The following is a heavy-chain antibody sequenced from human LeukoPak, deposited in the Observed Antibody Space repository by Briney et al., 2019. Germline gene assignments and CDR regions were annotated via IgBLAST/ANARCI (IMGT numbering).Heavy chain of an antibody. Sequence: PGGSLRLSCAASGFTFSSHDMHWVRQATGKGLEWVSVIGTAGDTYYSGSVKGRFTISRENAKNSVYLQMNSLRAGDTAVYYCARDPRGYHSGSYGMDVWGQGTTVTVSS. J-gene: IGHJ6*02. V-gene: IGHV3-13*01. CDR1: GFTFSSHD. CDR3: ARDPRGYHSGSYGMDV. D-gene: IGHD3-10*01. CDR2: IGTAGDT.